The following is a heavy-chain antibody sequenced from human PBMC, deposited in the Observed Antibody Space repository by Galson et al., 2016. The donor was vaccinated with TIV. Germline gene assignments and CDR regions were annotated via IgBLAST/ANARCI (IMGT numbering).Heavy chain of an antibody. CDR2: IKSKAADGAT. V-gene: IGHV3-15*05. J-gene: IGHJ4*02. CDR3: VRDRPSEDYYGD. D-gene: IGHD2-15*01. Sequence: SLRLSCAASGFTFSDAWMTWVRQAPGKGLEWVGRIKSKAADGATDYGAPVKGRFTISRDDSGSTLYLQMNSLKTEDTALYFCVRDRPSEDYYGDWGQGALVTVSS. CDR1: GFTFSDAW.